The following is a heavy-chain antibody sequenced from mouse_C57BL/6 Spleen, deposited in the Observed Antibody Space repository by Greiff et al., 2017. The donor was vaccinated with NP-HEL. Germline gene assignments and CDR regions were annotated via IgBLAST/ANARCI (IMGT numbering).Heavy chain of an antibody. CDR1: GYAFSSSW. CDR3: ARLGLGLWYFDV. Sequence: QVHVKQSGPELVKPGASVKISCKASGYAFSSSWMNWVKQRPGKGLEWIGRIYPGDGDTNYNGKFKGKATLTADKSSSTAYMQLSSLTSEDSAVYFCARLGLGLWYFDVWGTGTTVTVSS. J-gene: IGHJ1*03. V-gene: IGHV1-82*01. D-gene: IGHD4-1*01. CDR2: IYPGDGDT.